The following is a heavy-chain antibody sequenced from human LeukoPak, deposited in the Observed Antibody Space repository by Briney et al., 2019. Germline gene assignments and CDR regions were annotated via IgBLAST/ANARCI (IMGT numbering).Heavy chain of an antibody. CDR3: ARAPEDCSSTSCLINWFDP. J-gene: IGHJ5*02. V-gene: IGHV3-21*01. CDR2: ISSSSSYI. CDR1: GFTFSSYW. D-gene: IGHD2-2*01. Sequence: GGSLRLSCAASGFTFSSYWMSWVRQAPGKGLEWVSSISSSSSYIYYADSVKGRFTISRDNAKNSLYLQMNSLRAEDTAVYYCARAPEDCSSTSCLINWFDPWGQGTLVTVSS.